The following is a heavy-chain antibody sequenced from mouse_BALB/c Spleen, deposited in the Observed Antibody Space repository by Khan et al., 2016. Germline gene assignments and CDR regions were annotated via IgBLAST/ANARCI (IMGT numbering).Heavy chain of an antibody. Sequence: EVQLVESGPGLVKPSQSLSLTCTVTGYSITSDYAGNWIRQFPGNKLEWMGYISYSGSTSYNPSLKSRISITRDTSKNQFFLQLNSVTTEDTATYYWARWDDYAVRNYFDYWGQGTTRTVSS. V-gene: IGHV3-2*02. CDR2: ISYSGST. CDR3: ARWDDYAVRNYFDY. CDR1: GYSITSDYA. J-gene: IGHJ2*01. D-gene: IGHD2-4*01.